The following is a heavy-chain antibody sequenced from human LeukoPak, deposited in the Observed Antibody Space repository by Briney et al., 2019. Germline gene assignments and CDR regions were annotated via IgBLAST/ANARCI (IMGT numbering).Heavy chain of an antibody. J-gene: IGHJ4*02. CDR3: AKGWWATVPRRENYFDY. V-gene: IGHV3-23*01. CDR2: ISGSGGST. D-gene: IGHD4-11*01. Sequence: PGGSLRLSCAASGFTFSSYAMSWVRQAPGKGLEWVSAISGSGGSTYYADSVKGRFTISRDNSKNTLYLQMNSLRAEDTAVYYCAKGWWATVPRRENYFDYWGQGTLVTVSS. CDR1: GFTFSSYA.